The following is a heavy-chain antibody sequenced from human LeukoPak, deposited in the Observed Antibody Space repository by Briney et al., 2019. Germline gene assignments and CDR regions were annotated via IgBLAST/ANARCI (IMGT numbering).Heavy chain of an antibody. CDR3: ARDPGATYYYDSSGYYPYYFDY. CDR1: GFTFSSYS. Sequence: SGGSLRLSCAASGFTFSSYSMNWVRQAPGKGLEWVSSISSSSSYIYYADSVKGRFTISRDNAKNSLYLQMNSLRAEDTAVYYCARDPGATYYYDSSGYYPYYFDYWGQGTLVTVSS. V-gene: IGHV3-21*01. D-gene: IGHD3-22*01. CDR2: ISSSSSYI. J-gene: IGHJ4*02.